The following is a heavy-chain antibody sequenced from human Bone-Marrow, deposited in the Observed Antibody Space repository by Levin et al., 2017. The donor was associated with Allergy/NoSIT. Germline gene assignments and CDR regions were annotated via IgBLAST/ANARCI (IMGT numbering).Heavy chain of an antibody. D-gene: IGHD2-15*01. CDR3: ARGHQDYSGWDAYDI. V-gene: IGHV3-20*04. CDR2: INWNGDRT. CDR1: GFTFDGYG. J-gene: IGHJ3*02. Sequence: AGESLKISCAASGFTFDGYGMNWVREVTGKGLEWVSGINWNGDRTGYADSVKGRFTISRDNAKNSLYLQMSSLRAEDTALYFCARGHQDYSGWDAYDIWGQGTMVTVSS.